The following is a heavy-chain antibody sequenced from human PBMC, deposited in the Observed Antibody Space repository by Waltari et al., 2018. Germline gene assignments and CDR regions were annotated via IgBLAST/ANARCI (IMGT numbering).Heavy chain of an antibody. J-gene: IGHJ6*03. CDR3: ARANTIFGVIRTWYYMDV. D-gene: IGHD3-3*01. CDR2: IKHSGRT. V-gene: IGHV4-34*01. Sequence: QVQLQQWGAGLLKPSETLSLTCVVSGGSFSGYYWSWIRQPPGKGLEWIGEIKHSGRTNYNPSLKSRVTISIDTSKIQFSLTLRSVTVADTAVYYCARANTIFGVIRTWYYMDVWGKGTPVTVSS. CDR1: GGSFSGYY.